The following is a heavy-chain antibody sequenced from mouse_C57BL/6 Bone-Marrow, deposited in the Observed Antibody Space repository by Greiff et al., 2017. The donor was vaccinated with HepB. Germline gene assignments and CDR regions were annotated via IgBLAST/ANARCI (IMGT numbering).Heavy chain of an antibody. Sequence: QVQLQQSGAELVRPGTSVKVSCKASGYAFTNYLIEWVKQRPGQGLEWIGVINPGSGGTNYNEKFKGEATLTADKSSSTAYMQLSSLTSEDSAVYFCARRDSNYGGAWFAYWGQGTLVTVSA. J-gene: IGHJ3*01. CDR2: INPGSGGT. V-gene: IGHV1-54*01. D-gene: IGHD2-5*01. CDR3: ARRDSNYGGAWFAY. CDR1: GYAFTNYL.